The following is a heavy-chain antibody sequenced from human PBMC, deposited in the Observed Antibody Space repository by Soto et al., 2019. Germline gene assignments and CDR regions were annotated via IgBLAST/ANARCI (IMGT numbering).Heavy chain of an antibody. CDR3: ARYHYDSSGYYYLDY. Sequence: GGSLRLSGAGSGFTFTNYFMHWVRQVPGKGLVWVSRISSDGSSTSYADSVKGRFTISRDNAKNTLYLQMNSLRAEDTAVYYCARYHYDSSGYYYLDYWGQGALVTVSS. CDR1: GFTFTNYF. D-gene: IGHD3-22*01. J-gene: IGHJ4*02. V-gene: IGHV3-74*01. CDR2: ISSDGSST.